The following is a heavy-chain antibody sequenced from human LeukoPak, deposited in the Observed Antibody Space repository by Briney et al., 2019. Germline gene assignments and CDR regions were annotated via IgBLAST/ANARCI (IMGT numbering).Heavy chain of an antibody. J-gene: IGHJ3*02. V-gene: IGHV5-51*01. D-gene: IGHD1-14*01. CDR3: ARPSPHLATPESFAFDI. CDR1: GYSFTSYW. CDR2: IYPGDSDT. Sequence: GESLQISCQGSGYSFTSYWIGWVRQMPGKGLEWMGIIYPGDSDTRYSPSFQGQVTISADKSISTAYLQWSSLKASDTAMYYCARPSPHLATPESFAFDIWGQGTMVTVSS.